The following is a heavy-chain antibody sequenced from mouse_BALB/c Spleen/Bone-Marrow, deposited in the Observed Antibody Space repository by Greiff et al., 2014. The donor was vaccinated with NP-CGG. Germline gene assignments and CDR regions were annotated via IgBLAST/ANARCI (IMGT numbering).Heavy chain of an antibody. D-gene: IGHD1-1*02. Sequence: EVKLVESGPELVKPGASVKISCKASGYTFTDYNMHWVKQSHGKSLEWIGYIYPYNGGTGYNQKFKSKATLTVDNSSSTAYMELRSLTSEDSAVYYCARSKGGNYYAMDYWGQGTSVTVSS. J-gene: IGHJ4*01. CDR1: GYTFTDYN. CDR2: IYPYNGGT. CDR3: ARSKGGNYYAMDY. V-gene: IGHV1S29*02.